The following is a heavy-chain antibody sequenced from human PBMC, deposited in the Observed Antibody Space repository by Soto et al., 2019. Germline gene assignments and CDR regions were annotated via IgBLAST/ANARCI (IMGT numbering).Heavy chain of an antibody. CDR3: TRGPYSGSHYYFDY. Sequence: LRLSCTASGFTFGDYAMSWVRQAPGSGLEWVGFIRSKTYGGTTEYAASVKGRFTISRDDSKTIAYLQMNSLKTEDTALYYCTRGPYSGSHYYFDYWGQGTLVTV. V-gene: IGHV3-49*04. D-gene: IGHD5-12*01. CDR2: IRSKTYGGTT. CDR1: GFTFGDYA. J-gene: IGHJ4*02.